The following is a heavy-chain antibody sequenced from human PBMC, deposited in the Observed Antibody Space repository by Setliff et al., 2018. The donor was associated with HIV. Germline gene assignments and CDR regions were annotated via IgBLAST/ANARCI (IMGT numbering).Heavy chain of an antibody. CDR3: ARDSGRRNDAFDI. CDR2: IYYSGST. Sequence: PSETLSLTCTVSGGSISSGDYYWSWIRQPPGKGLEWIGYIYYSGSTYYNPPLKSRVTISVDTSKNQFSLKLSSVTAADTAVYYCARDSGRRNDAFDIWGQGTMVT. V-gene: IGHV4-30-4*08. CDR1: GGSISSGDYY. D-gene: IGHD3-10*01. J-gene: IGHJ3*02.